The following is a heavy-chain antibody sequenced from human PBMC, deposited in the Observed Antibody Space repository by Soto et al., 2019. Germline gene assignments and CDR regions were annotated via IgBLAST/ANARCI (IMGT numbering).Heavy chain of an antibody. CDR2: ISYDGSNK. CDR1: GFTFSSHA. V-gene: IGHV3-30-3*02. J-gene: IGHJ4*02. CDR3: ASHHRYRYSYGYLDY. Sequence: GGSLRLSCAASGFTFSSHAMHWVRQAPGKGLEWLAVISYDGSNKYYADSVQGRFTISRDNSKNTLYLQMNSLRADDTAVYYCASHHRYRYSYGYLDYWGQGTLVTVSS. D-gene: IGHD5-18*01.